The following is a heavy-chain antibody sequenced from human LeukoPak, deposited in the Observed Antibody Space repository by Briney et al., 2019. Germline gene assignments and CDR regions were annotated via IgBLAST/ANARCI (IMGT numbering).Heavy chain of an antibody. CDR1: GFTFSSYA. CDR2: ISYDGSNK. Sequence: PGGSLRLSCAASGFTFSSYAMHWVRQAPGKGLEWVAVISYDGSNKYYADSVKGRFTISRDNSKNTLYLQMNSLRAEDTAVYYCARYYGDYPAFDYWGQGTLVTVSS. V-gene: IGHV3-30-3*01. D-gene: IGHD4-17*01. J-gene: IGHJ4*02. CDR3: ARYYGDYPAFDY.